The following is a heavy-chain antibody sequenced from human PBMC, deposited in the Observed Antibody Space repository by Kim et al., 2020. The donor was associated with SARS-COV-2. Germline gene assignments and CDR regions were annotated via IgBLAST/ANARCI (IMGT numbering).Heavy chain of an antibody. CDR1: GGSISSSSYY. V-gene: IGHV4-39*01. CDR3: VRQAREFPVSVNWFDP. Sequence: SETLSLTCTVSGGSISSSSYYWGWIRQPPGKGLEWIGSIYYSGSTYYNPPLKSRVTISVDTSKNQFSLQLGSVTAADTAVYYCVRQAREFPVSVNWFDPGGQGTLVTVSS. CDR2: IYYSGST. D-gene: IGHD1-26*01. J-gene: IGHJ5*02.